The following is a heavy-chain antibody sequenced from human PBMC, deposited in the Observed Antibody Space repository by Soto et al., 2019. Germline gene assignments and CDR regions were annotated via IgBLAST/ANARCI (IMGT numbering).Heavy chain of an antibody. D-gene: IGHD3-3*01. CDR1: EGTFNSYV. CDR2: IIPLFGTT. Sequence: QVKLVQSRAEVKKPGSSVRVSCKASEGTFNSYVVSWVRQAPGQGLQWMGGIIPLFGTTNYAHQLEGRVTITADTSTTTAYMELSGLRPGDTAVYYCARGDTIFESSERYYHYGLDVWGQGTTVSVSS. J-gene: IGHJ6*02. CDR3: ARGDTIFESSERYYHYGLDV. V-gene: IGHV1-69*06.